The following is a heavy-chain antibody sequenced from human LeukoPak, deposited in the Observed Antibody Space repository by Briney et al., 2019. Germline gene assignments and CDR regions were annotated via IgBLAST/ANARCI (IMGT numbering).Heavy chain of an antibody. CDR1: GFAFSNYA. CDR3: AKAVRSMVTGGGYFDS. D-gene: IGHD3-10*01. J-gene: IGHJ4*02. CDR2: LSGGGDRR. V-gene: IGHV3-23*01. Sequence: GGSLRLSCAASGFAFSNYAMSWVRQAPGKGLEWVSSLSGGGDRRYYADSVMGRFTISRDNSKNTLYLQMNSLRAEDTAVYYCAKAVRSMVTGGGYFDSWGQGTLVTVSP.